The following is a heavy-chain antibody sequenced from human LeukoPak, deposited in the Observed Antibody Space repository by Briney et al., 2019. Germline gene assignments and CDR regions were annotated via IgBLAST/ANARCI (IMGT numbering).Heavy chain of an antibody. Sequence: GGSLRLSCAASGFAFSNYWMNWARQAPGKGLEWVANIKQDGRRKNYVDSVKGRFTISRDNAKNSLYLQMNSLRAEDTALYCCGSTNSFSYWGRGTLVTVSS. V-gene: IGHV3-7*01. J-gene: IGHJ4*02. CDR2: IKQDGRRK. D-gene: IGHD2-15*01. CDR3: GSTNSFSY. CDR1: GFAFSNYW.